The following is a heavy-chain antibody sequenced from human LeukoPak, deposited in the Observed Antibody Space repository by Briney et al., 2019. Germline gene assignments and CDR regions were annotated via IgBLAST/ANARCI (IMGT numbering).Heavy chain of an antibody. J-gene: IGHJ6*02. CDR2: ISSSSSYI. CDR1: GFTFSSYS. CDR3: ARGVYDILTGYYYGMDV. V-gene: IGHV3-21*01. Sequence: GGSLRLSCAASGFTFSSYSMNWVRQDPGKGLEWVSSISSSSSYIYYADSVKGRFTISRDNAKNSLYLQMNSLRAEDTAVYYCARGVYDILTGYYYGMDVWGQGTMVTVSS. D-gene: IGHD3-9*01.